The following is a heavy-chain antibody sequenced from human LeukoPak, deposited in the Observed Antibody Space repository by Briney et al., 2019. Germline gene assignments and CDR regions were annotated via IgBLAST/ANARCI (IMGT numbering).Heavy chain of an antibody. J-gene: IGHJ4*02. D-gene: IGHD3-10*01. CDR3: AKRGVVIRVFLVGFHKEAYYFDS. CDR1: GITLSNYG. CDR2: ISGSGGRT. V-gene: IGHV3-23*01. Sequence: GGSLRLSCAVSGITLSNYGMSWVRQAPGKGLEWVAGISGSGGRTNYADSVKGRFTISRDSPKNTLYLQMNSLRAEDTAVYFCAKRGVVIRVFLVGFHKEAYYFDSWGQGALVTVSS.